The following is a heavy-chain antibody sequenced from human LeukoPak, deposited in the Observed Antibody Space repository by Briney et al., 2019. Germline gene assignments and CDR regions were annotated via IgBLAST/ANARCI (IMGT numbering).Heavy chain of an antibody. V-gene: IGHV4-31*03. CDR1: GGSISSGDYY. Sequence: PSQTLSLTCTVSGGSISSGDYYWSWIRQHPGKGLEWIGYIYYSGSTCYNPSLKSRVTISVDTSKNQFSLKLSSVTAADTAVYYCARNGGYSPLDYWGQGTLVTVSS. CDR2: IYYSGST. J-gene: IGHJ4*02. CDR3: ARNGGYSPLDY. D-gene: IGHD5-18*01.